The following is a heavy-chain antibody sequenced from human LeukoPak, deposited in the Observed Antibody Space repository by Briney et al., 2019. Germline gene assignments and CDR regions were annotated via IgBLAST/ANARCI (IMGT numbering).Heavy chain of an antibody. CDR2: IHYSGST. CDR1: GGSISSSY. D-gene: IGHD3-16*02. V-gene: IGHV4-59*01. Sequence: SETLSLTCTVSGGSISSSYWSWIRQPPEKGLEWIGYIHYSGSTNYNPSLKSRVTISVDTSKNQFSLKLSSVTAADTAVYYCARVVTFGGVIVNFDYWGQGTLVTVSS. CDR3: ARVVTFGGVIVNFDY. J-gene: IGHJ4*02.